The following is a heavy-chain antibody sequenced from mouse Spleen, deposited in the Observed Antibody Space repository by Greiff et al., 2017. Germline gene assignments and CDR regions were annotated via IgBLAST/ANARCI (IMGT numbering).Heavy chain of an antibody. J-gene: IGHJ1*03. CDR3: ARPYYDYDGRGYWYFDV. CDR2: INPYNGDT. V-gene: IGHV1-20*01. Sequence: EVQLQQSGPELVKPGDSVKISCKASGYSFTGYFMNWVMQSHGKSLEWIGRINPYNGDTFYNQKFKGKATLTVDKSSSTAHMELRSLTSEDSAVYYCARPYYDYDGRGYWYFDVWGTGTTVTVSS. D-gene: IGHD2-4*01. CDR1: GYSFTGYF.